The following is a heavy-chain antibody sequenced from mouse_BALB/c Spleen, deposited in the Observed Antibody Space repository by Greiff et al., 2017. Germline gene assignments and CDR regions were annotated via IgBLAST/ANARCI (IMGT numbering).Heavy chain of an antibody. CDR1: GFNIKDTY. CDR2: IDPANGNT. CDR3: ARWDYDDYYAMDY. D-gene: IGHD2-4*01. J-gene: IGHJ4*01. V-gene: IGHV14-3*02. Sequence: EVQLQQSGAELVKPGASVKLSCTASGFNIKDTYMHWVKQRPEQGLEWIGRIDPANGNTKYDPKFQGKATITADTSYNTAYLQLSSLTSEDTAVYYCARWDYDDYYAMDYWGQGTSVTVSS.